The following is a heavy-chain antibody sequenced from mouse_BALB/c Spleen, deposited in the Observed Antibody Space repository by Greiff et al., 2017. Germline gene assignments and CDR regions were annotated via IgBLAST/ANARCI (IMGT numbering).Heavy chain of an antibody. Sequence: VQRVESGPDLVAPSQSLSITCTVSGFSLTSYGVHWVRQPPGKGLEWLVVIWSDGSTTYNSALKSRLSISKDNSKSQVFLKMNSLQTDDTAMYYCARHGTTRDAMDYWGQGTSVTVSS. CDR2: IWSDGST. J-gene: IGHJ4*01. CDR1: GFSLTSYG. D-gene: IGHD1-1*01. CDR3: ARHGTTRDAMDY. V-gene: IGHV2-6-2*01.